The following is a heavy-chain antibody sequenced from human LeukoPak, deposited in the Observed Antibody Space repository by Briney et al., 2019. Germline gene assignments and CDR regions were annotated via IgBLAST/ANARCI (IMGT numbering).Heavy chain of an antibody. Sequence: KTGGSLRLSCAASGFTFSDYYMSWIRQAPGKGLEWVSYISSSGSTIYYADSVKGRFTISRGNAKNSLYLQMNSLRAEDTAVYYCARDHLGYSSSTSCLTRDWFDPWGQGTLVTVSS. CDR1: GFTFSDYY. D-gene: IGHD2-2*01. CDR3: ARDHLGYSSSTSCLTRDWFDP. V-gene: IGHV3-11*01. J-gene: IGHJ5*02. CDR2: ISSSGSTI.